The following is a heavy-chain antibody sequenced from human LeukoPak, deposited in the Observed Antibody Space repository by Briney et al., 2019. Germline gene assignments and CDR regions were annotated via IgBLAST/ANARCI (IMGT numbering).Heavy chain of an antibody. V-gene: IGHV4-34*01. D-gene: IGHD2-2*01. CDR3: ARQNFYRYCRSTSCYRPYSYYYMDV. CDR1: GGSFSGYY. J-gene: IGHJ6*03. Sequence: SETLSLTCAVYGGSFSGYYWTWIRQPPGKGLEWIGEMNHSGSANYKPSLKSRVTISVDTSKNQFSLKRSSVTAEDTTVYYCARQNFYRYCRSTSCYRPYSYYYMDVWGKGTTVTISS. CDR2: MNHSGSA.